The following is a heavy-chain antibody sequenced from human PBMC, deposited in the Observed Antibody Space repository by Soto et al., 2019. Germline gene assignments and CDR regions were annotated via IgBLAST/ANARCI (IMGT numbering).Heavy chain of an antibody. J-gene: IGHJ4*02. CDR3: AREMYATRWSPFDY. V-gene: IGHV1-46*01. CDR2: INPSSGST. D-gene: IGHD2-8*01. CDR1: GYPFTSYY. Sequence: ASVKVCCKASGYPFTSYYVHWVRQAPGQGLEWMGVINPSSGSTSYAQKFQGRVTMTRDTSTSTGYMEVSSLRSEDTAVYYCAREMYATRWSPFDYWGQRTLVTVSS.